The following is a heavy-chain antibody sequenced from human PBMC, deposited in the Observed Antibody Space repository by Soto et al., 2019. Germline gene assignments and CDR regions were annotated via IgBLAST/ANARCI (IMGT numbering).Heavy chain of an antibody. V-gene: IGHV3-23*01. Sequence: GGSLRLSCAASGFTFSRSAMGWVRQAPGKGLEWVSSISSSGRDTYYPDTVRGRFTVSRDNSKSTLYLEMNSLSAEDTALYFCARDIRSSSGAGMYGWFDPWAPGTQVTVSS. CDR2: ISSSGRDT. J-gene: IGHJ5*02. CDR1: GFTFSRSA. CDR3: ARDIRSSSGAGMYGWFDP. D-gene: IGHD3-10*01.